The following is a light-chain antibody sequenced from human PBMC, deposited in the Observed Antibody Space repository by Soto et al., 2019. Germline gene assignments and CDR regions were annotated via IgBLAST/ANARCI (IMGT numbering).Light chain of an antibody. CDR2: DVS. Sequence: QSALTQPASVSGSPGQPITISCTGTSSDVGGYNYVSWYQQHPGKAPKLMIFDVSNRPSGVSNRFSGSKSGNTASLTISGLQAEDEADYYCSSYTSSSTVLFGGGTQLTVL. J-gene: IGLJ2*01. CDR1: SSDVGGYNY. V-gene: IGLV2-14*01. CDR3: SSYTSSSTVL.